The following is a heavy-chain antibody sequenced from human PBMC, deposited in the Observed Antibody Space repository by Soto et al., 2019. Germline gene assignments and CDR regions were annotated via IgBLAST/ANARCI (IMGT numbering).Heavy chain of an antibody. CDR2: IIPIFGTA. CDR1: GVTFSSYA. J-gene: IGHJ5*02. V-gene: IGHV1-69*06. Sequence: SVKFSCTSSGVTFSSYAISWVRQAPGQGLEWMGGIIPIFGTANYAQKFQGRVTITADKSTSTAYMELSSLRSEDTAVYYCARTESSRSYGTTSSFDLWGQGTLVT. CDR3: ARTESSRSYGTTSSFDL. D-gene: IGHD6-13*01.